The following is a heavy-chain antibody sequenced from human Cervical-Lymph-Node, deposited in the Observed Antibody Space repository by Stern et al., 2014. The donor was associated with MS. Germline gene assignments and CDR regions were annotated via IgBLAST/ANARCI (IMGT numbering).Heavy chain of an antibody. Sequence: QITLKESGPTLVKPTQTLTLTCTFSGFSLSTSGVGVGWIRQPPGKVLEWLALIYWDDDKRYSPSLESRLTITKDTSKNLVFLTMTNMDPVDTATYYCAHLTTATALDYWGQGTLVTVSS. D-gene: IGHD1-1*01. CDR3: AHLTTATALDY. V-gene: IGHV2-5*02. CDR2: IYWDDDK. CDR1: GFSLSTSGVG. J-gene: IGHJ4*02.